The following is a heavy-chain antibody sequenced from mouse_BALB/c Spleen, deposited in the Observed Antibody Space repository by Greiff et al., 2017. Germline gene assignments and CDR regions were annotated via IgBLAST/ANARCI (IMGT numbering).Heavy chain of an antibody. Sequence: EVQGVESGAELVRPGASVKISCKASGYSFTGYFMNWVMQSHGKSLEWIGRINPYNGDTFYNQKFKGKATLTVDKSSSTAHMELRSLASEDSAVYYCARWGYGYEGYAMDYWGQGTSVTVSS. D-gene: IGHD2-2*01. CDR3: ARWGYGYEGYAMDY. J-gene: IGHJ4*01. CDR2: INPYNGDT. V-gene: IGHV1-20*02. CDR1: GYSFTGYF.